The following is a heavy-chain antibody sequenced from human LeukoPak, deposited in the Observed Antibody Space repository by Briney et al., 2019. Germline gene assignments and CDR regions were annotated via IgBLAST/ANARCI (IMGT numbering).Heavy chain of an antibody. CDR3: ARGSPVGGDVET. D-gene: IGHD2-21*02. CDR2: VSPNSGIT. Sequence: ASVKVSCKASGYTFTTFDINWVRQATGQGLEWMGWVSPNSGITGYAQKFQDRVTITGDTSISTAYMELSSLRSEDTAVYYCARGSPVGGDVETWGQGTLVTVSS. V-gene: IGHV1-8*03. J-gene: IGHJ5*02. CDR1: GYTFTTFD.